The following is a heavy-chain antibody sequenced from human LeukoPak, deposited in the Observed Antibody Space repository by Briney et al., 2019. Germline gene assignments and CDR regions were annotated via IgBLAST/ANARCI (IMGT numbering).Heavy chain of an antibody. Sequence: SETLSFTCTVSGGSISSSSYYWGWIRQPPGKGLEWIGSIYYSGSTYYNPSLKSRVTISVDTSKNQFSLKLSSVTAADTAVYYCAREKFHYYYYGMDVWGQGTTVTVSS. CDR3: AREKFHYYYYGMDV. V-gene: IGHV4-39*01. CDR1: GGSISSSSYY. CDR2: IYYSGST. J-gene: IGHJ6*02.